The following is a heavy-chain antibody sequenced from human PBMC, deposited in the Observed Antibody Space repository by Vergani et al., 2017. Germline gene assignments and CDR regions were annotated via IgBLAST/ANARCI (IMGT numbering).Heavy chain of an antibody. J-gene: IGHJ4*02. Sequence: EVQLVESGGGLVKPGGSLRLSCAVSGFTFSNGWMSWVRQAPGKGLEWIGRIKSKTDGGTTDYAAPVKGRFTISRDDSKNTLYLQMNSLKTEDTALYYCTTEYYYDNSGLFDYWGQGTLVTVSS. D-gene: IGHD3-22*01. CDR2: IKSKTDGGTT. CDR1: GFTFSNGW. V-gene: IGHV3-15*01. CDR3: TTEYYYDNSGLFDY.